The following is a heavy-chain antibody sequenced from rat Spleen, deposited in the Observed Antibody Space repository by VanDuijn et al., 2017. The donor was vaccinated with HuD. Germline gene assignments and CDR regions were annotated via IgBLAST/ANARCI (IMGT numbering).Heavy chain of an antibody. V-gene: IGHV3-3*01. CDR1: GYSITSSYR. CDR3: ARPANFGGGYYFDD. CDR2: INSAGST. D-gene: IGHD1-11*01. J-gene: IGHJ2*01. Sequence: EVQLQESGPGLVKPSQSFSLTCSVTGYSITSSYRWNWIRKSPGNKLEWMGYINSAGSTNYNPSLKSRISITRDTSKNQFFLQVNSVTTEDTATYYCARPANFGGGYYFDDWGQGVMVTVSS.